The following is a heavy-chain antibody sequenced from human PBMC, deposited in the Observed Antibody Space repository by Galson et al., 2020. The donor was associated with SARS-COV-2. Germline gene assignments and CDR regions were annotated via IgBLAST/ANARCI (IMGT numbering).Heavy chain of an antibody. V-gene: IGHV3-21*01. Sequence: GESLKISCAASGFTFSSYSMNWVRQAPGKGLEWVSSISSSSSYIYYADSVKGRFTISRDNAKNSLYLQMNSLRAEDTAVYYCVREEHQLLLYYYYYMDVWGKGTTVTVSS. D-gene: IGHD2-2*01. CDR1: GFTFSSYS. J-gene: IGHJ6*03. CDR3: VREEHQLLLYYYYYMDV. CDR2: ISSSSSYI.